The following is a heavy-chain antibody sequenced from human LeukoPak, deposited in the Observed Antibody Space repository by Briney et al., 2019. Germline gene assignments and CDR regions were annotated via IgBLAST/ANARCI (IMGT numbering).Heavy chain of an antibody. Sequence: ASVKVFFKASGYTFTVYYMHWVRQAPGQGLEWMGWINPNSGGTNYAQKFQGRVTMTRDTSISTAYMELSRLRSDDTAVYYCARVRRWLQCFDYWGQGTLVTVPS. D-gene: IGHD5-12*01. CDR2: INPNSGGT. CDR1: GYTFTVYY. CDR3: ARVRRWLQCFDY. V-gene: IGHV1-2*02. J-gene: IGHJ4*02.